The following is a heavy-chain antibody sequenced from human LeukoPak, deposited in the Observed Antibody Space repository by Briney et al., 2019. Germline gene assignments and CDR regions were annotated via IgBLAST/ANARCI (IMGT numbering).Heavy chain of an antibody. V-gene: IGHV3-20*04. CDR2: INWNGGTT. J-gene: IGHJ4*02. Sequence: PGRSLRLSCAASGFRFDDHGMNWVRQAPGKGLEWVSGINWNGGTTGYVDSVKGRFTISRDNAKNSLYLQMNSLRAEDTALYYCARDRSYGSFDYWGQGTLVTVSS. CDR3: ARDRSYGSFDY. D-gene: IGHD5-18*01. CDR1: GFRFDDHG.